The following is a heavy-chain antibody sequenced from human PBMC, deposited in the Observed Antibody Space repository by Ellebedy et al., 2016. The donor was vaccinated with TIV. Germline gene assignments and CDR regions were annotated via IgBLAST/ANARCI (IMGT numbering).Heavy chain of an antibody. CDR1: GGSVSSGSYY. J-gene: IGHJ5*02. V-gene: IGHV4-61*01. CDR2: IYYSGST. D-gene: IGHD2-2*01. Sequence: SETLSLTXTVSGGSVSSGSYYWSWIRQPPEKGLEWIGYIYYSGSTNYNPSLKSRVTISVDTSKNQFSLKLSSVTAADTAVYYCAIGGCSSTSCPVRNWFDPWGQGTLVTVSS. CDR3: AIGGCSSTSCPVRNWFDP.